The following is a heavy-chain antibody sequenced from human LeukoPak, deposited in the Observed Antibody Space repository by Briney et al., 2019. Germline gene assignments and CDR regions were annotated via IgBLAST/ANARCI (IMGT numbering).Heavy chain of an antibody. Sequence: GGSLRLSCAATGFTFSNYAIHWGRQAPGKGVEWVAFISDDGSRQHYADSVKGRFTISRDNSKNTVNLQMNSLRAEDTAVYYCVKDRTGTYPLDYWGQGTLVTVSS. D-gene: IGHD3-10*01. J-gene: IGHJ4*02. CDR3: VKDRTGTYPLDY. V-gene: IGHV3-30-3*01. CDR2: ISDDGSRQ. CDR1: GFTFSNYA.